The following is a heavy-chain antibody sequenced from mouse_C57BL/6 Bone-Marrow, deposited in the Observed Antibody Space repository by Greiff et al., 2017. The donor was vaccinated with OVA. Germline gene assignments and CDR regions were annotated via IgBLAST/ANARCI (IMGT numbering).Heavy chain of an antibody. CDR1: GYTFTSYW. Sequence: QVQLQQPGAELVMPGASVKLSCKASGYTFTSYWMHWVKQRPGQGLEWIGEIDPSDSYTNYNQKFKGKSTLTVDKSSSTAYMQLSSLTSEDSAVYYCASITTVVDYYAMDYWGHGTSVTVSS. CDR3: ASITTVVDYYAMDY. D-gene: IGHD1-1*01. V-gene: IGHV1-69*01. CDR2: IDPSDSYT. J-gene: IGHJ4*01.